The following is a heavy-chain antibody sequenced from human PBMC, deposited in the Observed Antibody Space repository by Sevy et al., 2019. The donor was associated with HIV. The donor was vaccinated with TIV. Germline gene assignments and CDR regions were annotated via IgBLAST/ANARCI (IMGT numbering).Heavy chain of an antibody. CDR3: AHSLYGDYIGGYFDY. J-gene: IGHJ4*02. V-gene: IGHV2-5*02. CDR2: IYWDDNK. Sequence: SGPTLVNPTQTLTLTCTFSGFSLSTSGVGVGWIRQPPGKALEWLALIYWDDNKRYSPSLRSRITITKDTSKNQVVLTMTNMDPVDTATYYCAHSLYGDYIGGYFDYWGQGTLVTVFS. CDR1: GFSLSTSGVG. D-gene: IGHD4-17*01.